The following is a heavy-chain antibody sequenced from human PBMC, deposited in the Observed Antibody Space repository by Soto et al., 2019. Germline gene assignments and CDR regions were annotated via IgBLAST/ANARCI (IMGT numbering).Heavy chain of an antibody. CDR1: GFTFSSYA. CDR3: ETEWERSSGEGYFDY. CDR2: ISYDGSNK. V-gene: IGHV3-30-3*01. J-gene: IGHJ4*02. Sequence: QVQLVESGGGVVQPGRSLRLSCAASGFTFSSYAMHWVRQAPGKGLEWVAVISYDGSNKYYADSGNGRNTISRDNSNNTMYPEKNDLRAEDTAVYYCETEWERSSGEGYFDYWGQGTLVTVSS. D-gene: IGHD6-25*01.